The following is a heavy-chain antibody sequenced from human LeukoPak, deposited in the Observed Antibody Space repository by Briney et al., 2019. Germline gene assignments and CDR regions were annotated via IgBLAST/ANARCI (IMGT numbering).Heavy chain of an antibody. Sequence: PGGSLRLSCAGSGFTFSSYSMNWVRQAPGKGLEWVSSISSSSSYIYYADSVKGRFTTSRYNAKNSLYLQLNSLRAEDTALYYCATNSGWYGVLWGQGTLVTVSS. CDR1: GFTFSSYS. CDR3: ATNSGWYGVL. CDR2: ISSSSSYI. J-gene: IGHJ4*02. D-gene: IGHD6-19*01. V-gene: IGHV3-21*04.